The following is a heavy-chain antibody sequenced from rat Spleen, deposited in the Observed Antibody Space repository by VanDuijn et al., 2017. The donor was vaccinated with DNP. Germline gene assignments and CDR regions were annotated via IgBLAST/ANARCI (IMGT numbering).Heavy chain of an antibody. V-gene: IGHV5-25*01. CDR3: TTLGDY. CDR2: ISTSGSKI. J-gene: IGHJ3*01. CDR1: GFTFSYYG. Sequence: EVQLVESGGDLVQPGRSMKLSCAASGFTFSYYGMAWVRQAPKKGLEWVASISTSGSKIYYPDSVKGRFTISRDNAKSSLYLQMDSLRSEDTATYYCTTLGDYWGQGTLVTVSS.